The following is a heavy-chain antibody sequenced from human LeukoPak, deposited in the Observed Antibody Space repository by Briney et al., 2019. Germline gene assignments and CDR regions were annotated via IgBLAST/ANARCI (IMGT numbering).Heavy chain of an antibody. J-gene: IGHJ6*04. CDR2: ISSSGSTI. V-gene: IGHV3-48*03. CDR1: GFTFSSYA. D-gene: IGHD3-10*02. CDR3: AELGITMIGGV. Sequence: GGSLRLSCAASGFTFSSYAMSWVCQAPGKGLEWVSYISSSGSTIYYADSVKGRFTISRDNAKNSLYLQMNSLRAEDTAVYYCAELGITMIGGVWGKGTTVTISS.